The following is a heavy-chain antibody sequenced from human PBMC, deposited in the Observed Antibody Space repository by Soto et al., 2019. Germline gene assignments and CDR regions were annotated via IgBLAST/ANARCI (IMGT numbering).Heavy chain of an antibody. CDR2: FFIGGNT. Sequence: SETLSLTCTVSGGSISSSTYYWGWMRQPPGKGLEWIASFFIGGNTYYNPSLKSRVTISVDTSKNQFSLKLSSVTAADTAVYYCARDAAVGLFDYWGQGTLVTVSS. V-gene: IGHV4-39*07. CDR3: ARDAAVGLFDY. J-gene: IGHJ4*02. CDR1: GGSISSSTYY. D-gene: IGHD1-26*01.